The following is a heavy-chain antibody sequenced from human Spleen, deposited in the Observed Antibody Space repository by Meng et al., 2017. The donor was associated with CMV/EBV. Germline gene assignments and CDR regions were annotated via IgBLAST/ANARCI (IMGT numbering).Heavy chain of an antibody. CDR1: GYSFTNFY. D-gene: IGHD6-19*01. CDR2: IKPGGGST. V-gene: IGHV1-46*01. Sequence: ASVKVSCKASGYSFTNFYIHWVRQAPGHGLEWMGIIKPGGGSTTYAQKFQGRVTLTRDMSTSTVYMELSSLRSEDTAVYYCARDQIAVSGLSYYFDFWGQGTLVTVSS. CDR3: ARDQIAVSGLSYYFDF. J-gene: IGHJ4*02.